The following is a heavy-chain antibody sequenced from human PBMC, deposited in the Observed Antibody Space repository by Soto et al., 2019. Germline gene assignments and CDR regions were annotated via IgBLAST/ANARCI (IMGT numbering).Heavy chain of an antibody. CDR3: ASATMNGAFDI. J-gene: IGHJ3*02. Sequence: QVQLVQSGAEVKKPGSSVKVSCKASGGTFRRYAISWVRQAPGPGLVWMGGIIPIFGTANYAQKFQGRVTITADKSTSTVYMELSSLRSEDTAVYYCASATMNGAFDIWGQGTMVTVSS. CDR1: GGTFRRYA. D-gene: IGHD3-22*01. V-gene: IGHV1-69*06. CDR2: IIPIFGTA.